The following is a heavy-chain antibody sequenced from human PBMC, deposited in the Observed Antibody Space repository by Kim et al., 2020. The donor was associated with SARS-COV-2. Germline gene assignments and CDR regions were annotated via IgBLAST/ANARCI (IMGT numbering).Heavy chain of an antibody. V-gene: IGHV4-38-2*02. CDR3: ARGRIAAVLLLASGGYWFDP. CDR1: GYSISSGYY. CDR2: IYHSGST. D-gene: IGHD6-13*01. Sequence: SETLSLTCTVSGYSISSGYYWGWIRQPPGKGLEWIGSIYHSGSTYYNPSLKSRVTISVDTSKNQFSLKLSSVTAADTAVYYCARGRIAAVLLLASGGYWFDPWGQGTLVTVSS. J-gene: IGHJ5*02.